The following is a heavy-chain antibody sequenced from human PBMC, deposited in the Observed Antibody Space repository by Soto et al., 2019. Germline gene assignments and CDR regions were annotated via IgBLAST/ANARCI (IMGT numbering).Heavy chain of an antibody. V-gene: IGHV3-30*03. CDR2: ISYDGKQT. CDR3: ARDGWGSNWYFDL. CDR1: GVTFKDYG. D-gene: IGHD3-16*01. Sequence: PGGSLRLSCGAPGVTFKDYGMHWVRQAPGKGLEWVAVISYDGKQTYYADSVKGRFTIPKDKSKRTLFLQMDSLRVDDTAVSYGARDGWGSNWYFDLWGRGTLVTVSS. J-gene: IGHJ2*01.